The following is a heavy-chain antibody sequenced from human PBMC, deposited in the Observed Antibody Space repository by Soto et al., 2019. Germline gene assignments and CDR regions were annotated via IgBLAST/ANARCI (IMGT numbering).Heavy chain of an antibody. D-gene: IGHD6-19*01. CDR2: IIPILGIA. CDR1: GGTFSSYT. Sequence: SVKVSCKASGGTFSSYTISWVRQAPGQGLEWMGRIIPILGIANYAQKFQGRVTITADKSTSTAYMELNSVTPEDTAAYYCAREHPKQWAVGAFDIWGQGTMVTVSS. V-gene: IGHV1-69*04. CDR3: AREHPKQWAVGAFDI. J-gene: IGHJ3*02.